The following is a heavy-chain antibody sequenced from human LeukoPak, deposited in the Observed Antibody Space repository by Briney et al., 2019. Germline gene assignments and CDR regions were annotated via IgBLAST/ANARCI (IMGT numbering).Heavy chain of an antibody. CDR2: ISAYNGNT. V-gene: IGHV1-18*01. D-gene: IGHD6-6*01. J-gene: IGHJ4*02. CDR3: ARTDSSSFYGRRIDY. Sequence: ASVKVSCKASGYTFTSYGISWVRQAPGQGLEWMGWISAYNGNTNYAQKLQGRVTMTTDTSTSTAYMELRSLRSDDTAVYYCARTDSSSFYGRRIDYWGQGTLVTVSS. CDR1: GYTFTSYG.